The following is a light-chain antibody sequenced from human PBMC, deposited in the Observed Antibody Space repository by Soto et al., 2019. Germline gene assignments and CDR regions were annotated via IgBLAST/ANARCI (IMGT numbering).Light chain of an antibody. Sequence: EIVLTQSPSTLSVSPGEGATLSCRASQSVSSSYLAWFQQKPGQAPRLLISGASSRATGIPDRFSGSGSGTDFTLTISRLEPEDFAVYYCQQYGSSPWTFGQGTKVDIK. V-gene: IGKV3-20*01. CDR1: QSVSSSY. CDR3: QQYGSSPWT. J-gene: IGKJ1*01. CDR2: GAS.